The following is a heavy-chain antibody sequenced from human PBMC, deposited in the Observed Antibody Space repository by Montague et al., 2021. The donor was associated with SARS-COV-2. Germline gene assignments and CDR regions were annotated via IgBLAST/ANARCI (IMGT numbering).Heavy chain of an antibody. Sequence: SETLSLTCTVSGASISSSYWGWIRQTAGKGLEWIGRIDTSGGPKYNPSPKSRVTMSLDTSKNQFSLKVNSVTVADTAMYFCARDGRRLYTYGSLDYWGQGILVTVSS. V-gene: IGHV4-4*07. CDR3: ARDGRRLYTYGSLDY. CDR2: IDTSGGP. D-gene: IGHD5-18*01. CDR1: GASISSSY. J-gene: IGHJ4*02.